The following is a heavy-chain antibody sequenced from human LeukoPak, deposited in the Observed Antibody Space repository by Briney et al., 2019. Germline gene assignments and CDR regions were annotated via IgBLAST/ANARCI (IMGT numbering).Heavy chain of an antibody. CDR3: AKGHHSNWDHYMYV. V-gene: IGHV3-7*01. CDR2: IKQDGSEK. Sequence: PGGSLRLSCAGSGFTFSSYWMSWVRQAPGKGLEWVANIKQDGSEKCYGDSVEGRFTISRDNAENSLKLQMNSLRAEDTAVYYCAKGHHSNWDHYMYVWGKGTTVTVSS. CDR1: GFTFSSYW. J-gene: IGHJ6*03. D-gene: IGHD7-27*01.